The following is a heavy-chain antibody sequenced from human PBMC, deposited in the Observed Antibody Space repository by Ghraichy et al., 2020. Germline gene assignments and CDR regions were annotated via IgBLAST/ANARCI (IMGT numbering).Heavy chain of an antibody. D-gene: IGHD3-10*01. V-gene: IGHV4-31*03. CDR2: LSSSGGP. Sequence: SETLSLTCTVSGGSINSGDYYWSWIRQHPGEGLEWIGFLSSSGGPYYSPSLKRRVTISLDTSNNQFSLKLCSVNAADTAIYYCGRKRRGSGAFDYWGQGTLVTVSS. J-gene: IGHJ4*02. CDR1: GGSINSGDYY. CDR3: GRKRRGSGAFDY.